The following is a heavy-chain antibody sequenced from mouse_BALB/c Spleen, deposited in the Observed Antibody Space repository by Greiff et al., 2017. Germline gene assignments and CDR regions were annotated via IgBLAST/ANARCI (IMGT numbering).Heavy chain of an antibody. D-gene: IGHD1-1*01. CDR3: ARPSTGSSYDWYFDV. Sequence: EVKLMESGPGLVKPSQSLSLTCTVTGYSITSDYAWNWIRQFPGNKLEWMGYISYSGSTSYNPSLKSRISITRDTSKNQFFLQLNSVTTEDTATYYCARPSTGSSYDWYFDVWGAGTTVTVSS. CDR1: GYSITSDYA. V-gene: IGHV3-2*02. CDR2: ISYSGST. J-gene: IGHJ1*01.